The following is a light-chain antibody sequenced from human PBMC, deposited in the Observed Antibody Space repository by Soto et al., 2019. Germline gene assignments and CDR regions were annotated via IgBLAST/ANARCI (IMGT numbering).Light chain of an antibody. CDR1: SSDVGAHNF. Sequence: ALTQPASVSGSPGQSITISCTGTSSDVGAHNFVSWYQQHPGKAPKLIFYEISNRPPGLSDRFSGSKSGTTASLTISGLQAEDEADYFCSSYTTNKTLLFGGGTKLTVL. V-gene: IGLV2-14*01. J-gene: IGLJ2*01. CDR3: SSYTTNKTLL. CDR2: EIS.